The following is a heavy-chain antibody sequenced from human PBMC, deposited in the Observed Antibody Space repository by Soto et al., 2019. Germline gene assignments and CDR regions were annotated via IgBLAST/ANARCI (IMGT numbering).Heavy chain of an antibody. Sequence: GASVKVSCKASGYTFTTYYIHWVRQAPGQGLEWMAWINPDSGATYSAPKFQGRVTVTSDTSISTASMEMSRLTSDDTAVFYCARQYCGSTSCFYDYWGPGTLVTVSS. J-gene: IGHJ4*02. V-gene: IGHV1-2*02. CDR3: ARQYCGSTSCFYDY. D-gene: IGHD2-2*01. CDR2: INPDSGAT. CDR1: GYTFTTYY.